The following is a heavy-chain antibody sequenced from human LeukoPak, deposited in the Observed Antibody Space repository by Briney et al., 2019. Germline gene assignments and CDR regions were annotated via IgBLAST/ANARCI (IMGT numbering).Heavy chain of an antibody. D-gene: IGHD2-15*01. Sequence: GGSLRLSCAASGFTCSSYAMSWVRQAPGKGLEWVSAISGSGGSTYYADSVKGRFTVSRDNSKNTLCLQMNSLRAEDTAVYYCAKARRYCSGGSCLYYFDYWGQGTLVTVSS. CDR2: ISGSGGST. V-gene: IGHV3-23*01. J-gene: IGHJ4*02. CDR3: AKARRYCSGGSCLYYFDY. CDR1: GFTCSSYA.